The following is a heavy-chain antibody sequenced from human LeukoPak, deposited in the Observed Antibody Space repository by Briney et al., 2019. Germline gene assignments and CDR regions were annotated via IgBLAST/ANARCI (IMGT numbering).Heavy chain of an antibody. D-gene: IGHD6-13*01. V-gene: IGHV3-23*05. CDR2: LYNTGNT. CDR1: GFTFSSYA. CDR3: ARLTADGRLYFVD. Sequence: PGGSLRLSCAASGFTFSSYAISWVRQAPGKGLEWVSTLYNTGNTYYANSVKGRFSVSRDNSKNTLFLQMNSLRAEDTAAYYCARLTADGRLYFVDWGPGTLVTVSS. J-gene: IGHJ4*02.